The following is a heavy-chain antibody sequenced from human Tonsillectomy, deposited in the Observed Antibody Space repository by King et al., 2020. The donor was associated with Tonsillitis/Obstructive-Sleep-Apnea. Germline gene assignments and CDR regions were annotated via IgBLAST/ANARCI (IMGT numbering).Heavy chain of an antibody. J-gene: IGHJ4*02. CDR1: GGSFSGYY. CDR3: ARGGVTDIVVVIAAPLMVYYFDY. D-gene: IGHD2-15*01. Sequence: VQLQQWGAGLLKPSETLSLTCAIYGGSFSGYYWSWIRQPPGKGLEWIGEINHSGSTNYNPSLKSRVTISVDTSKNQFSLTLSSVTAAETAVYYCARGGVTDIVVVIAAPLMVYYFDYWGQGTLVTVSS. V-gene: IGHV4-34*01. CDR2: INHSGST.